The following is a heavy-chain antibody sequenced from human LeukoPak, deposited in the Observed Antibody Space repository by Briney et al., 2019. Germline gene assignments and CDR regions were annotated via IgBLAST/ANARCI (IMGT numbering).Heavy chain of an antibody. CDR1: GYTFTNFA. CDR3: AKIRDYRSGSYSAFDL. V-gene: IGHV1-18*01. J-gene: IGHJ3*01. CDR2: IRASNGNT. Sequence: ASVKVSCKASGYTFTNFAISWVRQAPGQGLEWMGWIRASNGNTNDAKKFQGRVTMTTDTSTSTAYMELRSLRSDDTAVYYCAKIRDYRSGSYSAFDLWGQGTMVTVSS. D-gene: IGHD3-10*01.